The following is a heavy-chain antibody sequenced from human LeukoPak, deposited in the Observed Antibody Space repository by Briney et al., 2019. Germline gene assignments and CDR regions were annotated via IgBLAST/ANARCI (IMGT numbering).Heavy chain of an antibody. CDR3: ARGTAPPGIDY. CDR2: IKQDGSEK. Sequence: GGSLRLSCAASGFTFSTYWMNWVRQAPGKGLEWVANIKQDGSEKYYVDSVRGRFTISRDNAKNSLYLQMNSLRAEDTAVYYCARGTAPPGIDYWGQGTLVTVSS. D-gene: IGHD1-14*01. J-gene: IGHJ4*02. CDR1: GFTFSTYW. V-gene: IGHV3-7*05.